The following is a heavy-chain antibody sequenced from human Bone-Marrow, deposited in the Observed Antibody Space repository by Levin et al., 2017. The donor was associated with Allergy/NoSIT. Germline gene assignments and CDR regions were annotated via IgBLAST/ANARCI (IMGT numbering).Heavy chain of an antibody. Sequence: GASVKVSCAASGFTFSSYSMNWVRQAPGKGLEWVSSISSSSSYIYYADSVKGRFTISRDNAKNSLYLQMNSLRAEDTAVYYCARDLLGESGYWGQGTLVTVSS. J-gene: IGHJ4*02. V-gene: IGHV3-21*01. CDR2: ISSSSSYI. D-gene: IGHD3-10*01. CDR1: GFTFSSYS. CDR3: ARDLLGESGY.